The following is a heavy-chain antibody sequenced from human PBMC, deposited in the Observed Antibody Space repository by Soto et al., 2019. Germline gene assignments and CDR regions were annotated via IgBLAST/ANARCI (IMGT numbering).Heavy chain of an antibody. CDR3: AKTFLARYCSSSICYDPADYFDY. J-gene: IGHJ4*02. D-gene: IGHD2-2*01. V-gene: IGHV3-23*01. CDR1: GFTFNNYA. Sequence: EVQLLESGGGLLQPGGSLRLSCAASGFTFNNYAMSWVRQAPGKGLEWVSSINNGGDNIYYADSLKGRFTISRDNSKSTLYLQMNSLRAEDTAVYYCAKTFLARYCSSSICYDPADYFDYWGQGTLVTVSS. CDR2: INNGGDNI.